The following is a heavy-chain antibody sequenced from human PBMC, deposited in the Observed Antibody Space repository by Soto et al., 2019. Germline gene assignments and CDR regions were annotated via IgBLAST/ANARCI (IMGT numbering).Heavy chain of an antibody. CDR2: ISGSGGST. V-gene: IGHV3-23*01. Sequence: GGSLRLSCAASGFTFSSYAMSWVRQAPGKGLEWVSAISGSGGSTYYADSVKGRFTISRDNSKNTLYLQMNSLRAEDTAVYYCAKDPSWNDYSDNWFDPWGQGTLVTVS. CDR1: GFTFSSYA. D-gene: IGHD1-1*01. CDR3: AKDPSWNDYSDNWFDP. J-gene: IGHJ5*02.